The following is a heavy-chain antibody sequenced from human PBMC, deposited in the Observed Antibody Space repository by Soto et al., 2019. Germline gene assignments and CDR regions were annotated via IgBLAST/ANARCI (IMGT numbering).Heavy chain of an antibody. CDR3: ARDLGGNSGYYYYYGMDV. CDR1: GGTFSSYA. J-gene: IGHJ6*02. CDR2: IIPIFGTA. V-gene: IGHV1-69*13. D-gene: IGHD2-21*02. Sequence: ASVKVSCKASGGTFSSYAISWVRQAPGQGLEWMGGIIPIFGTANYAQKFQGRVTITADESTSTAYMELSSLRSEDTAVYYCARDLGGNSGYYYYYGMDVWGQGTTVTVSS.